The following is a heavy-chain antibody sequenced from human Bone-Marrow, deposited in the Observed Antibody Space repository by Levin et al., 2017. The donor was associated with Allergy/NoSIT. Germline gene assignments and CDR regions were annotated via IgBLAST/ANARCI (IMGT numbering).Heavy chain of an antibody. V-gene: IGHV3-15*01. CDR1: GFTFSNVW. Sequence: GESLKISCAASGFTFSNVWMTWVRQAPGKGLEWVGRIKRKSDGGTTDYAAPVRGRFTISRDDSKNTLFLEMNSLNTEDTAVYYCTSTLGYWGQGTLVTVSS. CDR3: TSTLGY. J-gene: IGHJ4*02. D-gene: IGHD2-15*01. CDR2: IKRKSDGGTT.